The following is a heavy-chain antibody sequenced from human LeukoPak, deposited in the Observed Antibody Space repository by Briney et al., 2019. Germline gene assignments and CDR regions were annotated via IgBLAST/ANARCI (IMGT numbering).Heavy chain of an antibody. J-gene: IGHJ1*01. CDR2: INNDGSTT. CDR3: TRVYGPGKNEYFQL. Sequence: PGGSLRLSCEASGLTFSRDWMHWVRQAPGKGLVWVSRINNDGSTTNYADSVKGRFTISRDNAKNTLYLQMNSLRAEDTAVYYCTRVYGPGKNEYFQLWGQGTLVTVSS. D-gene: IGHD3-10*01. V-gene: IGHV3-74*01. CDR1: GLTFSRDW.